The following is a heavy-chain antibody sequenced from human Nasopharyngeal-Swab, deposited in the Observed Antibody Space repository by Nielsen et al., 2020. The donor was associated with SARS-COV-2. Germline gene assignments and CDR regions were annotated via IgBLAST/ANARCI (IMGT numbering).Heavy chain of an antibody. CDR3: AKSLYTSTCSYYFDI. Sequence: SLNISCVASGFPFDDYALSWVRLIPGKGLQWVAGVTWNSGNIGYADSVKGRFTVSRANAGNSLFLQFDSLRPEDTAVYYGAKSLYTSTCSYYFDIRGQGTMVTVS. CDR1: GFPFDDYA. D-gene: IGHD6-13*01. J-gene: IGHJ4*02. V-gene: IGHV3-9*01. CDR2: VTWNSGNI.